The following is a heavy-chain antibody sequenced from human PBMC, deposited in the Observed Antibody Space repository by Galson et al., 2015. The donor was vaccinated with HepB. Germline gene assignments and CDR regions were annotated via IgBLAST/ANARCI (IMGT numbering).Heavy chain of an antibody. CDR3: ARDIRGGYDISGHYTLGVFEI. Sequence: SLRLSCAASRFTFSSYSMNWVRQAPGKGLEWVSYISAPSSTIHYADSVKGRFTISRDNAKNSLYLQMNSLRDEDTAVYYCARDIRGGYDISGHYTLGVFEIWGQGTMVTVSS. CDR1: RFTFSSYS. J-gene: IGHJ3*02. CDR2: ISAPSSTI. D-gene: IGHD3-22*01. V-gene: IGHV3-48*02.